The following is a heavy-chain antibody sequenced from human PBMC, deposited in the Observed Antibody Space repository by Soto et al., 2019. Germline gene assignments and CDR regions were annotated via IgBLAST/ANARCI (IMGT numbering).Heavy chain of an antibody. J-gene: IGHJ4*02. CDR1: GYTFTRSG. CDR3: ARGEGGPRWGSIDY. V-gene: IGHV1-18*01. D-gene: IGHD2-21*01. CDR2: ISSYNGDT. Sequence: ASVKVSCKASGYTFTRSGISWARQASGQGPEWMGWISSYNGDTNYAQTFQGRVTMTTDTSTSTAYMELRSLRSDDTAVYYCARGEGGPRWGSIDYWGQGTLVTLSS.